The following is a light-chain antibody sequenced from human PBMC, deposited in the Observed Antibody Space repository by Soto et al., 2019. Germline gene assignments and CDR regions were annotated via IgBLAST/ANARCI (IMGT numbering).Light chain of an antibody. J-gene: IGLJ1*01. V-gene: IGLV1-40*01. CDR3: QSYDTSLSVLYV. Sequence: QSVLTQPPSVSGAPGQRVTISCTGSSSNIGAGYDVHWYQQLPGTTPKLLIYGNSNRPSGVPDRFSGSKSGTSASLAITGLQADDESDDYCQSYDTSLSVLYVYGTGTKVTVL. CDR1: SSNIGAGYD. CDR2: GNS.